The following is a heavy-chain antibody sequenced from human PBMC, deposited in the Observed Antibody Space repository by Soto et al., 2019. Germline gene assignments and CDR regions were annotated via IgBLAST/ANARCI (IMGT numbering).Heavy chain of an antibody. D-gene: IGHD2-15*01. Sequence: QVQLVESGGGLVKPGGSLRLSCAASGFTFSDYYMSWIRQAPGKGLEWVSYISSSSSYTNYADSVKGRFIISRDNAKNSLYLQMNSLRAEDTAVYYCARDRSPLGYCSGGSCYFASFDYWGQGTLVTVSS. CDR2: ISSSSSYT. CDR3: ARDRSPLGYCSGGSCYFASFDY. CDR1: GFTFSDYY. V-gene: IGHV3-11*06. J-gene: IGHJ4*02.